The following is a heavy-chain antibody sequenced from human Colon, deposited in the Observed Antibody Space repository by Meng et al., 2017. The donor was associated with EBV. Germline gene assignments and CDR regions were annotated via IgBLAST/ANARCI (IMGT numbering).Heavy chain of an antibody. D-gene: IGHD4-17*01. CDR1: GGSISRGDYY. CDR3: ARDRKHYGERGWFDP. V-gene: IGHV4-30-4*01. CDR2: IYYSGST. J-gene: IGHJ5*02. Sequence: QVHVQGAGPGLLPPSQTLSLTCTGSGGSISRGDYYGSWIRQPPGKGLEWIGYIYYSGSTYSNASLKSRVTISKDRSKNQFSLKLSSVTAADTAVYYCARDRKHYGERGWFDPWGQGTLVTVFS.